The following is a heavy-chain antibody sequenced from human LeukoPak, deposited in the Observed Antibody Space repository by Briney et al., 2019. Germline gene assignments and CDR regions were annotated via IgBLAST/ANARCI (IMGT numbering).Heavy chain of an antibody. J-gene: IGHJ4*02. CDR3: TLGRGSAY. V-gene: IGHV3-7*01. CDR1: GFTFSSYW. D-gene: IGHD3-3*02. Sequence: GGSLRLSCAASGFTFSSYWMTWVRQAPGKGLDWVANINQDGSERYYVDSVKGRFTISRDNTRNSLYLQMNSLRAEDTAVYYCTLGRGSAYWGQGTLVTVSS. CDR2: INQDGSER.